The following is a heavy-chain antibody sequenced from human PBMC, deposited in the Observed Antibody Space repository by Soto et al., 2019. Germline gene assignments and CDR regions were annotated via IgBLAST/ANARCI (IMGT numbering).Heavy chain of an antibody. D-gene: IGHD6-13*01. V-gene: IGHV4-39*02. CDR1: GGSISSRSYY. J-gene: IGHJ4*02. CDR3: ASLVNGQHEYFDY. Sequence: PSETLSLTCIVSGGSISSRSYYWVWIRHPPGKGLEWIGTISFSGSTYYGLSLKSRLTISVDTSRNHFSLKLSSVTAADTAVYYCASLVNGQHEYFDYWGQGALVTVSS. CDR2: ISFSGST.